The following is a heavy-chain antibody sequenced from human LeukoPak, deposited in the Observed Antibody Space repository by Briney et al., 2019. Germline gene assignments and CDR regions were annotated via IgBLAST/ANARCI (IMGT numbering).Heavy chain of an antibody. CDR3: ARVKTYGGWYFDL. CDR1: GGSISSYY. Sequence: SETLSLTCTVSGGSISSYYWSWIRQPPGKGLEWIGYIYHSGSTNYNPSLKSRVTISVDTSKNQFSLKLSSVTAADTAAYYCARVKTYGGWYFDLWGRGTLVTVSS. J-gene: IGHJ2*01. CDR2: IYHSGST. D-gene: IGHD4-23*01. V-gene: IGHV4-59*01.